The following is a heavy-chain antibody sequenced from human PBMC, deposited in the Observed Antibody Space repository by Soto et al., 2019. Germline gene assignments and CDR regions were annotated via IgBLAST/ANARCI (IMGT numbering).Heavy chain of an antibody. D-gene: IGHD3-9*01. CDR1: GGSISSSSYY. CDR3: ARRAGPLRYFDWLLDAFDI. J-gene: IGHJ3*02. V-gene: IGHV4-39*01. Sequence: PSETLSLTCTVSGGSISSSSYYWGWIRQPPGKGLEWIGSIYYSGSTYYNPSLKSRVTISVDTSKNQFSLKLSSVTAADTAVYYCARRAGPLRYFDWLLDAFDIWGQGTMVTVSS. CDR2: IYYSGST.